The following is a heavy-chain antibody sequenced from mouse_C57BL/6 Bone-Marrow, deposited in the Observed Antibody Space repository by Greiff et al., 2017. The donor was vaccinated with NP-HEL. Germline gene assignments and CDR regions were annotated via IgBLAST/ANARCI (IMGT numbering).Heavy chain of an antibody. CDR3: ARGRNYWWYFDV. D-gene: IGHD2-1*01. CDR1: GFTFSDYG. Sequence: EVNVVESGGGLVKPGGSLKLSCAASGFTFSDYGMHWVRQAPEKGLEWVAYISSGSSTIYYADTVKGRFTISRDNAKNTLFLQMTSLRSEDTAMYYCARGRNYWWYFDVWGTGTTVTVSS. V-gene: IGHV5-17*01. J-gene: IGHJ1*03. CDR2: ISSGSSTI.